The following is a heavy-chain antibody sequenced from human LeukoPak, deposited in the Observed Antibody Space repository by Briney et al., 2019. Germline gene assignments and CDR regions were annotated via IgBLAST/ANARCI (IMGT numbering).Heavy chain of an antibody. CDR2: IGGSGGGT. CDR3: AKRGSGWYEDYYYYMDV. Sequence: KTGGSLRLSCAASGFTFSTYGMSWVRQAPGKGLEWVSAIGGSGGGTYYADSVKGRFTISRDNSKNTLYLQMNSLRAEDTAVYYCAKRGSGWYEDYYYYMDVWGKGTTVTISS. V-gene: IGHV3-23*01. D-gene: IGHD6-19*01. J-gene: IGHJ6*03. CDR1: GFTFSTYG.